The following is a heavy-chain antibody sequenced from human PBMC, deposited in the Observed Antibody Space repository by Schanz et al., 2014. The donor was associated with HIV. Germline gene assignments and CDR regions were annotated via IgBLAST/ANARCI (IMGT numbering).Heavy chain of an antibody. D-gene: IGHD6-13*01. CDR1: PFTFSTYA. Sequence: EVQLLESGGGLVQPGGSLRLSCAASPFTFSTYAMSWVRQAPGKVLEWVSVISGSGGSTYYADSVKGRFTISRDNSKNTLYLQMNSLRSEDTAVYYCARVLHLVLGNYGMDVWGQGTTVTVSS. J-gene: IGHJ6*02. CDR2: ISGSGGST. CDR3: ARVLHLVLGNYGMDV. V-gene: IGHV3-23*01.